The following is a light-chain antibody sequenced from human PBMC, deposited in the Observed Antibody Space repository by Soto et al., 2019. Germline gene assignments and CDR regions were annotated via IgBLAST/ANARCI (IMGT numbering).Light chain of an antibody. Sequence: QSALTQPPSASGSPGQSVTISCTGNSNDVGHSSFISWYQQHPGKGPKLIIYEVSKPPSGVPDRFSGSKSGNTASLNVSGLQDEDEADYFCNAQADNGTHVFRNGTKLNVL. CDR3: NAQADNGTHV. CDR2: EVS. CDR1: SNDVGHSSF. J-gene: IGLJ1*01. V-gene: IGLV2-8*01.